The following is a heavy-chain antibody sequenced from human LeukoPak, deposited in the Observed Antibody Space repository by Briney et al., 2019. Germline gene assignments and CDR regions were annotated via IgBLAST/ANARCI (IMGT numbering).Heavy chain of an antibody. V-gene: IGHV4-39*01. Sequence: SETLSLTCTVSGGSITSSSYYWGWIRQPPGKGLEWIGSIYYSGSTYYNPSLKSRVTISVDTSKNQFSLKLSSVTAADTAVYYCARHVGGTDYDILTHDAFDIWGQGTMVTVSS. J-gene: IGHJ3*02. CDR3: ARHVGGTDYDILTHDAFDI. CDR2: IYYSGST. CDR1: GGSITSSSYY. D-gene: IGHD3-9*01.